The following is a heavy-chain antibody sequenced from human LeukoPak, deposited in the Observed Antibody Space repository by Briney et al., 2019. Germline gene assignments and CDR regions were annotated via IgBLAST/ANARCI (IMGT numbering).Heavy chain of an antibody. CDR3: AKGPGAAVGKRYIQH. CDR1: GFTFNDYA. J-gene: IGHJ1*01. CDR2: ISWDSGNT. D-gene: IGHD6-13*01. Sequence: SGGSLRLSCAASGFTFNDYAMHWVRHAPGKGLEWVSLISWDSGNTYYADSVKGRFTISRDNGKNSLSLQMNSLRAEDTALYYCAKGPGAAVGKRYIQHWGQGTLVTVSS. V-gene: IGHV3-43D*03.